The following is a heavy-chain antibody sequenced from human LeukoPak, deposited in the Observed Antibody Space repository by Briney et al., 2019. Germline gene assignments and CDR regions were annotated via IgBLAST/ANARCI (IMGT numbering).Heavy chain of an antibody. V-gene: IGHV3-30*18. D-gene: IGHD4-23*01. Sequence: GGSLRLSCAASGFTFSSYGMHWVRQAPGKGLEWVAVISYDGSNKYYADSVKGRFTISRDNSKNTLYLQMNSLRAEDTAVYYCAKDIGGYGGNSDCWGQGTLVTVSS. CDR1: GFTFSSYG. CDR2: ISYDGSNK. CDR3: AKDIGGYGGNSDC. J-gene: IGHJ4*02.